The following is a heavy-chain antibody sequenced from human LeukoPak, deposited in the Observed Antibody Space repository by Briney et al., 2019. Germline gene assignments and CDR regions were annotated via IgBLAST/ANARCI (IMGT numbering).Heavy chain of an antibody. CDR1: GLTITSDR. CDR2: IKSDGGSI. V-gene: IGHV3-74*01. D-gene: IGHD5-18*01. J-gene: IGHJ4*02. Sequence: GGSLRLSCVASGLTITSDRMFWVRQAPRKGLEWLSRIKSDGGSITYAGSVKGRFSISRNDAKKTLFLQMDSLRVEDTAVYYCGMRHGYTSGDDYWGQGTLVTVSS. CDR3: GMRHGYTSGDDY.